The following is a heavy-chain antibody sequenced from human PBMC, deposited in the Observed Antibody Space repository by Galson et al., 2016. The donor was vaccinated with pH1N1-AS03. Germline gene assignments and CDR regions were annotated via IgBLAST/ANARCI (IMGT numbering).Heavy chain of an antibody. CDR2: ISPTGP. J-gene: IGHJ4*02. V-gene: IGHV3-23*01. D-gene: IGHD6-19*01. CDR3: AKEINYGRGWYSVDY. Sequence: SLRLSCAASGFIFSNYAMTWVRQAPGKGLEWVSAISPTGPHYAVSVKGRFTISRDNSKNTLYLQMNSLRVEDTAFYFCAKEINYGRGWYSVDYWGQGTLVTVSS. CDR1: GFIFSNYA.